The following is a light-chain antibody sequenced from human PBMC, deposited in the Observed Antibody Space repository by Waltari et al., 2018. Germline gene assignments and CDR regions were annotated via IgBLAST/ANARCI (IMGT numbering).Light chain of an antibody. J-gene: IGKJ2*01. V-gene: IGKV1-5*03. Sequence: DIQMTQSPSTLSASVGDRVTITFRARQSISSWLAWYQQKPGKARKLLIYKASSLESGVPSRFSGSGSGTEFTLTISSLQPDDFATYYCQQYNSYSPSPLYTFGQGTKLEIK. CDR2: KAS. CDR3: QQYNSYSPSPLYT. CDR1: QSISSW.